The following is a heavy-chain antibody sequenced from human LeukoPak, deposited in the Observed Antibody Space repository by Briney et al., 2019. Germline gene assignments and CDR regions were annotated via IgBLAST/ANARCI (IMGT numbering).Heavy chain of an antibody. CDR2: ISYDGSNK. D-gene: IGHD3-22*01. V-gene: IGHV3-30-3*01. Sequence: GRSLRLSCAASGFTFSSYAMHWVRQAPGKGLEWVAVISYDGSNKYYADSVKGRFTISRDNSKNTLYLQMNSLRAEDTAVYYCAKGAYYYDSSGYHFDYWGQGTLVTVSS. CDR1: GFTFSSYA. CDR3: AKGAYYYDSSGYHFDY. J-gene: IGHJ4*02.